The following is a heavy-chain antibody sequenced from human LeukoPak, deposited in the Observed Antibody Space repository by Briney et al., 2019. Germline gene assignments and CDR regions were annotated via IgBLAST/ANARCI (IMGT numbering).Heavy chain of an antibody. J-gene: IGHJ4*02. Sequence: GSLRLSCAASGFTSSSYWMSWVRQAPGKGLEWVANIKQDGSEKYYVDSVKGRFTISRDNAKNSLYLQMNSLRAEDTAVYYCAREPDYGDSFDYWGQGTLVTVSS. CDR3: AREPDYGDSFDY. V-gene: IGHV3-7*01. CDR1: GFTSSSYW. CDR2: IKQDGSEK. D-gene: IGHD4-17*01.